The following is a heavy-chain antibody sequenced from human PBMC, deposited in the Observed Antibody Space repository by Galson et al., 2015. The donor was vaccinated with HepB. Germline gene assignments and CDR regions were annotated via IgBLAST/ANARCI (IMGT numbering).Heavy chain of an antibody. CDR3: ANSQYYGDYYFDY. J-gene: IGHJ4*02. CDR1: GGTFSTSS. CDR2: IIPLPGIT. D-gene: IGHD4-17*01. V-gene: IGHV1-69*02. Sequence: SVKVSCKASGGTFSTSSLSWVRQAPGQGLEWMGRIIPLPGITNYAQRFQGKVTITADKSTSTAYMELSSLSSEDTAVYYCANSQYYGDYYFDYWGQGTLITVSS.